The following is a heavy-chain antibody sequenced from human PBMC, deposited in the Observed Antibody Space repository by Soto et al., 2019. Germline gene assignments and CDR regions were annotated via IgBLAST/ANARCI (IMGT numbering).Heavy chain of an antibody. D-gene: IGHD6-13*01. CDR1: GYSFTTYW. J-gene: IGHJ6*02. CDR3: ARQAAAGKYYYAMDV. Sequence: EVQLVQSGAEVKKPGESLKISCKGSGYSFTTYWIGWVRQMPGKGLEGMVIIYPGDSDTRYSPSFQGQVTISADKCINTTYLQWSSLKASDTAIYYCARQAAAGKYYYAMDVWGQGTTVTVSS. V-gene: IGHV5-51*01. CDR2: IYPGDSDT.